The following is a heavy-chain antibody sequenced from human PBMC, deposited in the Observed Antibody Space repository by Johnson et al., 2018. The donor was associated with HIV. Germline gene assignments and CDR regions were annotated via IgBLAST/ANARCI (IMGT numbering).Heavy chain of an antibody. V-gene: IGHV3-30-3*01. CDR2: ISYDGSNK. D-gene: IGHD4-17*01. CDR3: ARTVTTLSGAFDI. J-gene: IGHJ3*02. CDR1: GFTFSSYA. Sequence: QVQLVESGGGLVQPGRSLRLSCAASGFTFSSYAMHWVRQAPGKGLEWVAVISYDGSNKYYADSVKGRFTISRDNSKNTLYLQMNSLRAEDTAVYYCARTVTTLSGAFDIWGQGTMVTVSS.